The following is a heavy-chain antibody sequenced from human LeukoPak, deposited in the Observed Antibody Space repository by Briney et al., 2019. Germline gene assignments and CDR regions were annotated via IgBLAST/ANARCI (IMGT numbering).Heavy chain of an antibody. CDR3: FPHGSGST. Sequence: QPGGSLRLSCTASGFTFKNNGMTWARQPPRKGLEWVSAAVASGSTFIADPVRGRFTLSRDSSENTVCLMMNNLRVEDTAVYYCFPHGSGSTWGQGTLVTVSS. CDR1: GFTFKNNG. CDR2: AVASGST. J-gene: IGHJ5*02. D-gene: IGHD3-10*01. V-gene: IGHV3-23*01.